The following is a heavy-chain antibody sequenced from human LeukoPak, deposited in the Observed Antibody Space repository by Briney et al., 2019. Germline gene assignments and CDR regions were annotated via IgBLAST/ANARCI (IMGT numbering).Heavy chain of an antibody. D-gene: IGHD4-17*01. J-gene: IGHJ4*02. CDR1: GGSISSYY. Sequence: SETLSLTCTVSGGSISSYYWSWIRQPPGKGLEWIGYIYYSGSTNYNPSLKSRVTISVDTSKNQFSLKLSSVTAADTAVYYCARSLGETVTPFDYWGRGTLVTVSS. CDR3: ARSLGETVTPFDY. CDR2: IYYSGST. V-gene: IGHV4-59*01.